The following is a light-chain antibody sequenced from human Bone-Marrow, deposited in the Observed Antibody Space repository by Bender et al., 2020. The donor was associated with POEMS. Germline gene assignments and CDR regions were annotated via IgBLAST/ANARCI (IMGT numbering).Light chain of an antibody. J-gene: IGLJ2*01. CDR1: SGSIASSF. Sequence: NFMLTQPHSVSASPGKTVSISCIRSSGSIASSFVQWYQQRPGSSPTPVIYEDDRKPSGVPGRFSGSIDSSSNSATLTISGLKTEDEADYYCQSDDMSRVVFGGGTKLTVL. CDR3: QSDDMSRVV. V-gene: IGLV6-57*01. CDR2: EDD.